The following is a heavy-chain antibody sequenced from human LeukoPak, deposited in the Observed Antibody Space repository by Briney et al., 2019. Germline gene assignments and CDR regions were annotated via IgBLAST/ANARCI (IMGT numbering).Heavy chain of an antibody. V-gene: IGHV4-39*01. CDR2: IYYSGST. CDR1: GGSISTSNYY. CDR3: ARHCGAVDDSSGYYYPNWFDP. D-gene: IGHD3-22*01. Sequence: SETLSLTCTVSGGSISTSNYYWGWIRQPPGKGLEWIGSIYYSGSTYYNPSLKSRVTISVDTSKNQFSLKLSSVTAADTAVYYCARHCGAVDDSSGYYYPNWFDPWGQGTLVTVSS. J-gene: IGHJ5*02.